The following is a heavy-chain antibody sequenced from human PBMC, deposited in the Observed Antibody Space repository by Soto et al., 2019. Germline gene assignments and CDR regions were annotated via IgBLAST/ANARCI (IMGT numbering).Heavy chain of an antibody. V-gene: IGHV1-69*13. CDR3: ARCVTIFGVDQYGMDV. Sequence: SVKVSCKASGGTFSSYAISWVRQAPGQGLEWMGGIIPIFGTANYAQKFQGRVTITADESTSTAYMELSSLRSEDTAVYYCARCVTIFGVDQYGMDVWGQGTTVTVSS. CDR2: IIPIFGTA. D-gene: IGHD3-3*01. CDR1: GGTFSSYA. J-gene: IGHJ6*02.